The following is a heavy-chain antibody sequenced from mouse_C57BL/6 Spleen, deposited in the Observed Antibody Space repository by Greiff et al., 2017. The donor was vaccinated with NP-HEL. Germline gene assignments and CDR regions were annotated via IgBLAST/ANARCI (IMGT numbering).Heavy chain of an antibody. V-gene: IGHV7-3*01. CDR3: ARSLYDYDDGYYAMDY. CDR2: IRNKANGYTT. D-gene: IGHD2-4*01. J-gene: IGHJ4*01. CDR1: GFTFTDYY. Sequence: EVKLVESGGGLVQPGGSLSLSCAASGFTFTDYYMSWVRQPPGKALEWLGFIRNKANGYTTEYSASVKGRFTISRDNSQSILYLQMNALRAEDSATYYCARSLYDYDDGYYAMDYWGQGTSVTVSS.